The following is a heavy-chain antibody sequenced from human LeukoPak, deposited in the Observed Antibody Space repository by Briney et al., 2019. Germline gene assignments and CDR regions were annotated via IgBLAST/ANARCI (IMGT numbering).Heavy chain of an antibody. CDR3: ARNGGNYDYFDY. D-gene: IGHD4-23*01. V-gene: IGHV4-30-4*08. Sequence: SETLSLTCTVSGGSISSGDYYWSWIRQPPGKGLEWIGYIYYNGSTYYNPSLKSRVTISVDTSKNQFSLKLSSVTAADTAVYYCARNGGNYDYFDYWGQGTLVTVSS. CDR2: IYYNGST. CDR1: GGSISSGDYY. J-gene: IGHJ4*02.